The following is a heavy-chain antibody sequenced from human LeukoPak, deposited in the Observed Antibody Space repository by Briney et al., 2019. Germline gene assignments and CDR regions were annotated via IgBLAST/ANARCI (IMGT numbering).Heavy chain of an antibody. D-gene: IGHD4-23*01. Sequence: PSETLSLTCTVSGGSISSGDYYWSWIRQPPGKGLEWIGYIFYSGSPYYNPSLKSRATISVDTSKNQVSLKLSSVTAADTAVYYCARRSVDNWFDPWGQGTLVTVSS. CDR2: IFYSGSP. CDR1: GGSISSGDYY. V-gene: IGHV4-30-4*01. CDR3: ARRSVDNWFDP. J-gene: IGHJ5*02.